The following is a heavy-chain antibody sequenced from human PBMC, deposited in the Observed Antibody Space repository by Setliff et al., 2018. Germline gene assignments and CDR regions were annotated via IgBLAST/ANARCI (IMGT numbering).Heavy chain of an antibody. Sequence: SETLSLTCTVSGGSISSGGYYWSWIRQHPGKGLEWIGYIYYSGSTYYNPSLKSRVTISVDTSKNQFSLKLSSVTAADTAVYYCARDRRIVGARHAFDIWAKGQWSPSPQ. D-gene: IGHD1-26*01. J-gene: IGHJ3*02. CDR1: GGSISSGGYY. CDR3: ARDRRIVGARHAFDI. V-gene: IGHV4-31*03. CDR2: IYYSGST.